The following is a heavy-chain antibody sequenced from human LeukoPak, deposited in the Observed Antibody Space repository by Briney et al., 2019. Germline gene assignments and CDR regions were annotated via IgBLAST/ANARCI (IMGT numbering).Heavy chain of an antibody. J-gene: IGHJ6*03. V-gene: IGHV1-8*01. CDR3: ARGTVTTWGRHSSRINYYYMDV. CDR2: MNPNSGNT. Sequence: GASVKVSCKASGYTFTSYDINWVRQATGQGLEWMGWMNPNSGNTGYAQKFQGRVTMTRNTSISTAYMELSSLRSEDTAVYYCARGTVTTWGRHSSRINYYYMDVWGKGTTVTVSS. CDR1: GYTFTSYD. D-gene: IGHD4-11*01.